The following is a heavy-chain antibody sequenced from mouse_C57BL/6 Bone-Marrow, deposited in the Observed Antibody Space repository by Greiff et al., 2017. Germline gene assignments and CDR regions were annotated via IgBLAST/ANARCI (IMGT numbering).Heavy chain of an antibody. CDR1: GYTFTDYY. Sequence: EVQLQQSGPELVKPGASVKISCKASGYTFTDYYMNWVKQSHGKSLEWIGDINPNNGGTSHNQKFKGKATLTVDKSSSTAYMELRSLTSEDSAVYYCAREGTEYAMDYWGQGTSVTVSS. V-gene: IGHV1-26*01. CDR3: AREGTEYAMDY. J-gene: IGHJ4*01. CDR2: INPNNGGT. D-gene: IGHD4-1*01.